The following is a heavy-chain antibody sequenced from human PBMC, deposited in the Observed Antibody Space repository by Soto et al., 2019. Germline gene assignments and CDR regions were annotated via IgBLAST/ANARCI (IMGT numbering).Heavy chain of an antibody. Sequence: SETLSLTCTVSGGSISSYYWSWIRQPPGKGLEWIGYIYYSGSTNYSPSLKSRVTISVDTSKNQFSLKLSSVTAADTAVYFCAGKDTIFGVVIGYYYMDVWGKGTTVTVSS. CDR1: GGSISSYY. D-gene: IGHD3-3*01. CDR2: IYYSGST. V-gene: IGHV4-59*01. J-gene: IGHJ6*03. CDR3: AGKDTIFGVVIGYYYMDV.